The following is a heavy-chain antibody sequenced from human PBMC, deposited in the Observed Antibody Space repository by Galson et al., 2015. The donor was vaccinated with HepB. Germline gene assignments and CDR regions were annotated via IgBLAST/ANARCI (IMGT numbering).Heavy chain of an antibody. V-gene: IGHV2-5*02. Sequence: PALVKPTQTLTLTCTFSGFSLRSRGMAVAWIRQPPGKALEWLALIYWDDDKRYNPSLQNRLTITKDTAKNQVVLTLSDMDPVDTATYYCAHRHVGVREQWLIFDYWGQGILVTVSS. J-gene: IGHJ4*02. CDR2: IYWDDDK. D-gene: IGHD6-19*01. CDR1: GFSLRSRGMA. CDR3: AHRHVGVREQWLIFDY.